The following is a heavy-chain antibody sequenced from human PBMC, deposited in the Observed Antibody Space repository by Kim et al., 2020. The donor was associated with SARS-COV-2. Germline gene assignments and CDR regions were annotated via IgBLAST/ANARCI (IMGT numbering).Heavy chain of an antibody. Sequence: GGSLRLSCAASGFTFSSYAMHWVRQAPGKGLEWVAVIWYDGSNKYYADSAKGRFTISRDNSKNTLYLQMNSLRAEDTAVYYCAKVHRAFDIWGQGIMVTVSS. J-gene: IGHJ3*02. V-gene: IGHV3-33*06. CDR2: IWYDGSNK. CDR3: AKVHRAFDI. CDR1: GFTFSSYA.